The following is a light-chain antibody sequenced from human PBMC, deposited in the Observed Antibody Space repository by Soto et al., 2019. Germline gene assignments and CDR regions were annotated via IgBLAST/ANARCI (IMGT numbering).Light chain of an antibody. Sequence: QLVLIQSPSASASLGASVRLTCTLSSGHSSYAIAWHQQQPEKGPRYLMKLNSDGSHNKGDGIPDRFSGSSSGAERYLTISSLQPEDEADYYCQTWVTGILVFGGGTQLTVL. CDR2: LNSDGSH. CDR3: QTWVTGILV. CDR1: SGHSSYA. J-gene: IGLJ2*01. V-gene: IGLV4-69*01.